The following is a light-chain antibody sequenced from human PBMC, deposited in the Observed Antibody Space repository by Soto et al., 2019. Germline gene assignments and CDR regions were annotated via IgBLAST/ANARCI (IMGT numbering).Light chain of an antibody. CDR1: QSVSRY. J-gene: IGKJ5*01. V-gene: IGKV3-11*01. CDR2: DAS. Sequence: EIVLTQSPATLSLSPGERATLSCRASQSVSRYLAWYQQKPGQAPTLLIYDASYRATGVPARFSGSESGTDFTLTINSLAPEDFAVYYCQQRSNWITFGQGTRLEIK. CDR3: QQRSNWIT.